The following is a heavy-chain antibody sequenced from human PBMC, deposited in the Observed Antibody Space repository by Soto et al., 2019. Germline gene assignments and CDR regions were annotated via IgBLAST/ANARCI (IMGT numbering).Heavy chain of an antibody. Sequence: EVHLVESGGGLVQPGGSLRLSCAASGFTFSDYWMTWVRQAPGRGLEGVANMNPDGSEQYYLDSVKGRFTISRDNAKNSLYLQMNSLRGGYTAVYYCTRDLNHDCGPWGQGTQVIVSS. V-gene: IGHV3-7*04. J-gene: IGHJ5*02. CDR3: TRDLNHDCGP. CDR1: GFTFSDYW. CDR2: MNPDGSEQ. D-gene: IGHD2-21*01.